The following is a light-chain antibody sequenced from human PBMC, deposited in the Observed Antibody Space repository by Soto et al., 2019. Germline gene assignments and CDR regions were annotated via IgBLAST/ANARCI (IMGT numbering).Light chain of an antibody. V-gene: IGKV1-9*01. CDR3: QQVESYPST. CDR1: QGISSF. J-gene: IGKJ4*01. CDR2: AAS. Sequence: IQLTQTPSSLSASVGDRVTITCRASQGISSFLAWYQQKPGKAPTLLIYAASALQSGVPSRFSGSGFGTDFTLTITSLQPEDFATYYCQQVESYPSTFGGGTKVEMK.